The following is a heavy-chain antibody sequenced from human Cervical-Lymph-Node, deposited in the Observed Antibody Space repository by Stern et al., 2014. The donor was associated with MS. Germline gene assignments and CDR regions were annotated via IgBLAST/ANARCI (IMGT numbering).Heavy chain of an antibody. V-gene: IGHV3-23*04. J-gene: IGHJ4*02. CDR2: ISCSDGST. CDR3: AKVYGSGPFDY. D-gene: IGHD6-19*01. Sequence: EVQLVQSGGTLVQPGGSLRLSCAASGFTFSSYAMTLVRQAPGKGLEWVSVISCSDGSTFYADSVKGRFTISRDNSKNTLFLQMNSLRAEDTAVYYCAKVYGSGPFDYWGQGTLVTVSS. CDR1: GFTFSSYA.